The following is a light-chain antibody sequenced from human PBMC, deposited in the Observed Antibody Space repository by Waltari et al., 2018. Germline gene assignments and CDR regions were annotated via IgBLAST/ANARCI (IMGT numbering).Light chain of an antibody. Sequence: QSVLTQPASVSGSPGQSITISCTGTSSDLGTYNYVSWYQQHPGRTPKLIIFDFNVPPSWVSNRFSDSKSGNTAFLTISGLQTEDEGHFYCCSYTTTGPVVFGGGTKLTVL. CDR3: CSYTTTGPVV. V-gene: IGLV2-14*03. CDR2: DFN. CDR1: SSDLGTYNY. J-gene: IGLJ2*01.